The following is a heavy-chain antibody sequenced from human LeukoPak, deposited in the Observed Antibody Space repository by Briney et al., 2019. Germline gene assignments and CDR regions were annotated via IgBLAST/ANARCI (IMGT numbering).Heavy chain of an antibody. J-gene: IGHJ5*02. V-gene: IGHV4-39*01. CDR1: GGSISSSSYY. CDR3: ARHRPSYSSSWWWFDP. CDR2: IYYSGST. Sequence: SETLSLTGTVSGGSISSSSYYWGWIRQPPGKGLEWIGSIYYSGSTYYNPSLKSRVTISVDTSKNQFSLKLSSVTAADTAVYYCARHRPSYSSSWWWFDPWGQGTLVTVSS. D-gene: IGHD6-13*01.